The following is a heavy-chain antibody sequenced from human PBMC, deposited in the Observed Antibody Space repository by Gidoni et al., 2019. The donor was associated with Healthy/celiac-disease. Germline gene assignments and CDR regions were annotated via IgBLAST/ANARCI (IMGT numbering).Heavy chain of an antibody. Sequence: EVQLVESGGGLVQPGGSLRLSCAASGFTFSSYWMHWVRQAPGKGLVWVSRINSDGSSTSYADSVKGRFTISRDNAKNTLYLQMNSLRAEDTAVYYCARAALGEYYYDSSGLANWGQGTLVTVSS. J-gene: IGHJ4*02. CDR3: ARAALGEYYYDSSGLAN. CDR2: INSDGSST. CDR1: GFTFSSYW. V-gene: IGHV3-74*01. D-gene: IGHD3-22*01.